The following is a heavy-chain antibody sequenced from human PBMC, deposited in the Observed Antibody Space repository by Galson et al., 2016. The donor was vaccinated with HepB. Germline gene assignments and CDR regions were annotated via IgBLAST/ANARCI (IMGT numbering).Heavy chain of an antibody. D-gene: IGHD1-26*01. V-gene: IGHV3-11*01. CDR2: ISSSANNI. CDR3: ARQGSGGYRFDY. J-gene: IGHJ4*02. CDR1: GFTFRDYY. Sequence: SLRLSCAASGFTFRDYYMSWIRQAPGKGLEWVSYISSSANNIKYADSVEGRLTVSRDNADNSLYLQMDNLRADDTAVYYCARQGSGGYRFDYWGQGTLVTVSS.